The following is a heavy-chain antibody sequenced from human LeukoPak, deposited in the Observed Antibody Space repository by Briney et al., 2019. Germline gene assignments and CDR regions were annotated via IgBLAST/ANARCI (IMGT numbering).Heavy chain of an antibody. CDR3: ARGLAYSGSYALDY. CDR1: GFDFSTYS. Sequence: GGPLRLSCEVSGFDFSTYSMNWVRQAPGKGLEWVSSISGSSSYKFYADSVKGRFTISRDNSKNTLYLQMNSLRAEDTAMYYCARGLAYSGSYALDYWGQGTLVTVSS. D-gene: IGHD1-26*01. J-gene: IGHJ4*02. CDR2: ISGSSSYK. V-gene: IGHV3-21*04.